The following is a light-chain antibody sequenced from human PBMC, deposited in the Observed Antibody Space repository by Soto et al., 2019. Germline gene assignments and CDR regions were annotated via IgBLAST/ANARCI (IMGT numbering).Light chain of an antibody. CDR1: QSVTNNY. V-gene: IGKV3-20*01. J-gene: IGKJ2*01. CDR3: HQYGSSPPYT. CDR2: GSS. Sequence: EVVLTQSPGTLSLSPGESATLSCRASQSVTNNYFAWYQQKPGQAPRLLIVGSSDRATGIPDRFSGSGSGTDFTLTISRLEPEAFAVYYCHQYGSSPPYTFGQGTKLEIK.